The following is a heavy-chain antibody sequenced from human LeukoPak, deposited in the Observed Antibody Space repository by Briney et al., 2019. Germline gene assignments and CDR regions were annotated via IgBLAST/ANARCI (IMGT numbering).Heavy chain of an antibody. V-gene: IGHV4-59*01. D-gene: IGHD3-16*01. CDR3: ARDGGTYGTDV. CDR2: VYYSGTT. CDR1: SGSISTYY. Sequence: SETLSLTCTVSSGSISTYYWGWIRQPPGKGLEWIGCVYYSGTTYYNPSLKSRVTISVDTSKNQFSLKLHSVTASDTAVYYCARDGGTYGTDVWGQGTTVTVSS. J-gene: IGHJ6*02.